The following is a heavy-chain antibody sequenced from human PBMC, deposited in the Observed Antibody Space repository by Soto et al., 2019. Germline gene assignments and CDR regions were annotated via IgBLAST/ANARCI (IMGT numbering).Heavy chain of an antibody. V-gene: IGHV1-69*04. CDR1: GGTFSSYT. CDR2: IIPILGIA. CDR3: AREAGLSSFYFDY. D-gene: IGHD3-16*02. Sequence: SVKGSCKASGGTFSSYTISWVRQAPGQGLEWMGRIIPILGIANYAQKFQGRVTITADKSTSTAYMELSSLRSEDTAVYYCAREAGLSSFYFDYWGQGTLVTVSS. J-gene: IGHJ4*02.